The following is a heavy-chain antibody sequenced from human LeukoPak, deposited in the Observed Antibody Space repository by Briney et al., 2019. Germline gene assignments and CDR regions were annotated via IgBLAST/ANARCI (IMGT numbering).Heavy chain of an antibody. D-gene: IGHD2/OR15-2a*01. CDR3: AGGRVLSDWLDP. Sequence: SETLSLTCSVSGGSFSSSSDYWAWIRQPPGRGLEWIGAITHNGATYYNPSLRSRVTISMDTSQNQIPLRLNSVTAADTAVYWCAGGRVLSDWLDPWGQGIRVTVSS. CDR1: GGSFSSSSDY. CDR2: ITHNGAT. J-gene: IGHJ5*02. V-gene: IGHV4-39*06.